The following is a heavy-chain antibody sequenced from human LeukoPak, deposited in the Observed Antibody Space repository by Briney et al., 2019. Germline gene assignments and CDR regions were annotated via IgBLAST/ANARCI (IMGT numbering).Heavy chain of an antibody. Sequence: GGSLILSCAASGFTFSDSYMSWIRQAPGKGLEWVSYISGSSTFTNFADSVRGRFTISRDNAKNSLYLQMNGLRAEDTAVYYCARGRELLGWYFDLWGRGTLVTVSS. CDR3: ARGRELLGWYFDL. D-gene: IGHD1-7*01. V-gene: IGHV3-11*05. CDR2: ISGSSTFT. J-gene: IGHJ2*01. CDR1: GFTFSDSY.